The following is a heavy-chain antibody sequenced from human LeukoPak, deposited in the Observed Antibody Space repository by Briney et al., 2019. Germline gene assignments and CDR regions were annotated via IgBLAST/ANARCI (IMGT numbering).Heavy chain of an antibody. CDR1: GGSISSSSSY. J-gene: IGHJ3*01. V-gene: IGHV4-39*01. D-gene: IGHD2-21*01. CDR2: AHYSVST. Sequence: SGTLSLTCTVSGGSISSSSSYWGWIRQPPGKGLEWIGTAHYSVSTKYSPSLESRVTLSVDTSKNQFSLKLSSATAADTAVYHCARQTSDLAFDFWGQGIMVTVSS. CDR3: ARQTSDLAFDF.